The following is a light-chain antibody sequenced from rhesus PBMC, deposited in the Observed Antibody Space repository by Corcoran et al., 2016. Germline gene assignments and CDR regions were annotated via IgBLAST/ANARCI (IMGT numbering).Light chain of an antibody. CDR1: QGISKY. J-gene: IGKJ4*01. CDR3: QQHNSYPLT. V-gene: IGKV1-25*01. Sequence: DIQMTQSPSSLSASVGDTVTITCQASQGISKYLAWYQQTPGKAPKLLIYDASTLQSGVPSSFSVSGAGTEFTLTISSLQPEDFATYYCQQHNSYPLTFGGGTKVELK. CDR2: DAS.